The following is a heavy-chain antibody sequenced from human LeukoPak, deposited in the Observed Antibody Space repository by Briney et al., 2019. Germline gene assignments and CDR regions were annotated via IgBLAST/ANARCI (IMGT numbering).Heavy chain of an antibody. Sequence: SETLSLTCTVSGGSISSSSYYWGWIRQPPGKGLEWIGSIYYSGSTYYNPSLKSRVTISVDTSKSQFSLKLSSVTAADTAVYYCARFVGDWDAFDIWGQGTMVTVSS. CDR2: IYYSGST. J-gene: IGHJ3*02. CDR1: GGSISSSSYY. V-gene: IGHV4-39*01. D-gene: IGHD2-21*02. CDR3: ARFVGDWDAFDI.